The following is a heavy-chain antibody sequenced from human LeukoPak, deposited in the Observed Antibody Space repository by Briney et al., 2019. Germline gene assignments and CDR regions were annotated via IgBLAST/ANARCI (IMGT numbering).Heavy chain of an antibody. CDR3: VRGGPENDNWRYYVDF. Sequence: SETLSLTCTVSGDSINSINKYYWSWIRQSPGKGLEGIGYISYSGSTNYNPSLKSRVTISVDTSKNQFSLKMTSVTAADTAVYYCVRGGPENDNWRYYVDFWGQGSLVTVSS. CDR1: GDSINSINKYY. CDR2: ISYSGST. J-gene: IGHJ4*02. D-gene: IGHD1-1*01. V-gene: IGHV4-61*01.